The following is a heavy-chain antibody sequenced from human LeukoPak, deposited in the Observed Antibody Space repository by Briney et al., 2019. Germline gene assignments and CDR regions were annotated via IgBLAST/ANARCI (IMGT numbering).Heavy chain of an antibody. CDR2: INHSGST. CDR1: GGSLSNYY. CDR3: ARDKGSWYYFDY. V-gene: IGHV4-34*01. D-gene: IGHD6-13*01. J-gene: IGHJ4*02. Sequence: SGPLSLPCAVSGGSLSNYYWSWIRQPPGKGLEWIGEINHSGSTNYNPSLKSRVTISVDMSKTQFSLELSYVTAADTAVYYCARDKGSWYYFDYWGQGTLVTVSS.